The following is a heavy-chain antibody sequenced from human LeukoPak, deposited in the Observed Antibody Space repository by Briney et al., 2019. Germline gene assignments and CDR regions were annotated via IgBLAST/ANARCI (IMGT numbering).Heavy chain of an antibody. D-gene: IGHD3-22*01. J-gene: IGHJ4*02. CDR2: ISSSSSTI. CDR1: GFTFSSYA. CDR3: ARAPYYYDSNGLDY. Sequence: GGSLRLSCAASGFTFSSYAMSWVRQAPGKGLEWVSYISSSSSTIYYADSVKGRFTISRDNSKNTLYLQMNSLRAEDTAVYYCARAPYYYDSNGLDYWGQGTLVTVSS. V-gene: IGHV3-48*01.